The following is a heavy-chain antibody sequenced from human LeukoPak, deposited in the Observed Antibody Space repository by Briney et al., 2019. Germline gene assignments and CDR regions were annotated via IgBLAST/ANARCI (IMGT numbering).Heavy chain of an antibody. Sequence: GASVKDSCQASRYTFTHYYIHSLRQATGQGLEWMGCINYNNGATNYAQKLQGRVTMTTDTSTSTAYMELRSLRSDDTAVYYCARAYCSTTRCYMADHWGQGTLVTVSS. V-gene: IGHV1-18*04. CDR2: INYNNGAT. CDR1: RYTFTHYY. CDR3: ARAYCSTTRCYMADH. D-gene: IGHD2-2*01. J-gene: IGHJ5*02.